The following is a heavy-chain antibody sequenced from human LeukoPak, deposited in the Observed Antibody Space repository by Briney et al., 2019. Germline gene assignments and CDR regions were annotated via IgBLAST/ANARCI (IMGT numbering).Heavy chain of an antibody. D-gene: IGHD5-24*01. CDR2: VSAANNP. V-gene: IGHV1-3*01. CDR3: AMSVEMPPIPSFDY. CDR1: GYVFTPHH. Sequence: GASVKVSCKTSGYVFTPHHIHWMRQAPGQGLELLGWVSAANNPEYSQKFQGRVVITRDASATTSYLELNSLRSEDTAVYYCAMSVEMPPIPSFDYWGQGTLVTVSS. J-gene: IGHJ4*02.